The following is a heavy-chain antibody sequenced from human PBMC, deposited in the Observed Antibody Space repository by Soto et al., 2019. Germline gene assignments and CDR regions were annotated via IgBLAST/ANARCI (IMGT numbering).Heavy chain of an antibody. V-gene: IGHV3-66*01. Sequence: ELQLVESGGGLVQPGESLRVSCAASGLVVSTSYISWVRQAPGKGLEWVSAMYSDSRTYYADYVKSRFTTSRDNSNITLYRQMTRLRVDDTAVYYCARSGDWVGYFDLWGRGTLVTVSS. J-gene: IGHJ2*01. CDR3: ARSGDWVGYFDL. CDR1: GLVVSTSY. D-gene: IGHD3-10*01. CDR2: MYSDSRT.